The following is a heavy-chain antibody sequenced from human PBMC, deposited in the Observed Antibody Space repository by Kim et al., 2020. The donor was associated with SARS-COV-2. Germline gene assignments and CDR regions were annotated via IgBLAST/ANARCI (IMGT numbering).Heavy chain of an antibody. J-gene: IGHJ5*02. D-gene: IGHD3-22*01. CDR3: TTDSYDSSGIWFDP. CDR1: GFTFSNAW. V-gene: IGHV3-15*01. CDR2: IKSKTDGGTT. Sequence: GGSLRLSCAASGFTFSNAWMSWVRQAPGKGLEWVGRIKSKTDGGTTDYAAPVKGRFTISRDDSKNTLYLQMNSLKTEDTAVYYCTTDSYDSSGIWFDPWGQGTLVTVSS.